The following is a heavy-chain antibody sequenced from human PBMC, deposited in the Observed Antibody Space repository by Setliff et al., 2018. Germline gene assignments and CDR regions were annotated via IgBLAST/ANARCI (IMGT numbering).Heavy chain of an antibody. CDR3: ARVRKGYSGYDFGDY. J-gene: IGHJ4*02. CDR2: ICYSGST. V-gene: IGHV4-59*11. D-gene: IGHD5-12*01. Sequence: SETLSLTCTVSGGSISSHYWSWIRQPPGKGLEWIGSICYSGSTNYNPSLKSRVTISLDTSRNQFSLKLRSVTAADTAVYYCARVRKGYSGYDFGDYWGQGTLVTVSS. CDR1: GGSISSHY.